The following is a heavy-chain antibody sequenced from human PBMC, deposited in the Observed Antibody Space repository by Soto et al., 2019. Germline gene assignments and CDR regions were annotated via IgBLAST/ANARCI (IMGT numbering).Heavy chain of an antibody. CDR3: ARVDYDILTGYYPFDY. CDR2: IYPGDSDT. Sequence: GESLKISCKGSGYSFTSYWIGWVRQMPGKGLEWMGIIYPGDSDTRYSPSFQGQVTISADKSISTAYLQWSSLKASDTAMYYCARVDYDILTGYYPFDYWGQGTLVTVSS. V-gene: IGHV5-51*01. J-gene: IGHJ4*02. CDR1: GYSFTSYW. D-gene: IGHD3-9*01.